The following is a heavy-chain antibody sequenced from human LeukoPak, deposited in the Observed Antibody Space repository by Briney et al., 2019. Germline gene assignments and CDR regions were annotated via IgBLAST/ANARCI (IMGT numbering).Heavy chain of an antibody. CDR2: ISINGDTT. Sequence: GGSLRLSCSASGFTFSTFRMHWVRQAPGKGLEYFSAISINGDTTYYADSVKGRFTISRDNSKNTLYLQMSSLRLKDTAVYYCVNALTDDAFDIWGQGTMVTVSS. CDR3: VNALTDDAFDI. CDR1: GFTFSTFR. V-gene: IGHV3-64D*06. J-gene: IGHJ3*02.